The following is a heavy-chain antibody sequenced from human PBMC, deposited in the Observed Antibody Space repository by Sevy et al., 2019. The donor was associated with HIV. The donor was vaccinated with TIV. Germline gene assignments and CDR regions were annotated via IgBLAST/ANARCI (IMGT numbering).Heavy chain of an antibody. D-gene: IGHD5-12*01. CDR1: GFTFSSYG. V-gene: IGHV3-30*18. CDR3: AKVGGGYSGYDTPFSRYYGMDV. J-gene: IGHJ6*02. CDR2: ISDDGSNK. Sequence: GGSLRLSCAASGFTFSSYGMHWVRQAPGKGLEWVAVISDDGSNKYYADYVKGRFTISRDNSKNTLYLQMNSLRAEDTAVYYCAKVGGGYSGYDTPFSRYYGMDVWGQGTPVTVSS.